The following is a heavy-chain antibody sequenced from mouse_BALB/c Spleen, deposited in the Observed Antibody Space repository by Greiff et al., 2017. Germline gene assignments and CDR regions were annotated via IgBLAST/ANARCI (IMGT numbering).Heavy chain of an antibody. V-gene: IGHV5-4*02. CDR2: ISDGGSYT. Sequence: EVQVVESGGGLVKPGGSLKLSCAASGFTFSDYYMYWVRQTPEKRLEWVATISDGGSYTYYPDSVKGRFTISRDNAKNNLYLQMSSLKSEDTAMYYCARGLGRAYLDYWGQGTTLTVSS. CDR1: GFTFSDYY. CDR3: ARGLGRAYLDY. D-gene: IGHD4-1*01. J-gene: IGHJ2*01.